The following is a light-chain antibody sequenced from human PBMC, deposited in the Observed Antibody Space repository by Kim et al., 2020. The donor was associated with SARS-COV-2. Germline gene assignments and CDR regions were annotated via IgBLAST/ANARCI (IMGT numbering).Light chain of an antibody. CDR2: EDN. CDR3: QSYDSSNPYVV. V-gene: IGLV6-57*01. J-gene: IGLJ2*01. CDR1: SGSIASNY. Sequence: NFMLTQPHSVSESPGKTVTISCTRSSGSIASNYVQWFQQRPGSSPTIVIYEDNERPSGVPDRISGSIDSSSNSASLTISGLKTEDEADYYCQSYDSSNPYVVFGGGTQLTVL.